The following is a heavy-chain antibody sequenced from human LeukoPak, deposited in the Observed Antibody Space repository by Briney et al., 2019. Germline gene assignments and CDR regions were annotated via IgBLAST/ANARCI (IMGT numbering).Heavy chain of an antibody. V-gene: IGHV1-69*04. CDR2: IIPILGIA. CDR1: GGTFSSYA. CDR3: ARVAAAAIDYFDY. J-gene: IGHJ4*02. D-gene: IGHD6-13*01. Sequence: ASVKVSCKASGGTFSSYAISWVRQAPGQGLEWMGRIIPILGIANYAQKLQGRVTITAGKSTSTAYMELSSLRSEDTAVYYCARVAAAAIDYFDYWGQGTLVTVSS.